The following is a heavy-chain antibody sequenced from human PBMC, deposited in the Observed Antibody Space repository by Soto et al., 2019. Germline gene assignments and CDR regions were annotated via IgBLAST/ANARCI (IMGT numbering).Heavy chain of an antibody. J-gene: IGHJ4*02. CDR1: GFTFSSYA. V-gene: IGHV3-30-3*01. CDR2: ISYDGSNK. CDR3: ARVSGGCGWSGFDY. Sequence: QVQLVESGGGVVQPGRSLRLSCAASGFTFSSYAMHWVRQAPGKGLEWVAVISYDGSNKYYADSVKGRFTISRDNSKNTLYLQMNSLRAEDTAVYYCARVSGGCGWSGFDYWGQGTLVTVSS. D-gene: IGHD6-19*01.